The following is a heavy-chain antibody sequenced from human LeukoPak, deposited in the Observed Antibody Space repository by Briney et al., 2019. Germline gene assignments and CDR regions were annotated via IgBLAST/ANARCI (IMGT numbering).Heavy chain of an antibody. Sequence: GGSLRLSCAASGFTFSSYSMNWVRQAPGKGLEWVSSISDDSNYIYYADSVKGRFTISRDNAKNSLSLQMHSLRAEDTAVYYCARDYTYCSGSRCYDRFDYWGQGIRVTVSS. CDR1: GFTFSSYS. J-gene: IGHJ4*02. V-gene: IGHV3-21*06. CDR2: ISDDSNYI. CDR3: ARDYTYCSGSRCYDRFDY. D-gene: IGHD2-15*01.